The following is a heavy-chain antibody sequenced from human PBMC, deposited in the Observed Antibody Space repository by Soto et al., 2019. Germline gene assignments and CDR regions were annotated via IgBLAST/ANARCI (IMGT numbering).Heavy chain of an antibody. J-gene: IGHJ5*02. CDR2: IYHSGST. CDR3: ARYCSSTTCHRNWGNLFDP. V-gene: IGHV4-38-2*01. Sequence: SETRSLTCAVSGYSISSGCNWGWIRQPPGKGLEWIGSIYHSGSTYYNPSLKSRVTISVDTSKNQSSLKLSSVTAADTAVYYCARYCSSTTCHRNWGNLFDPWGQGTLVTVSS. D-gene: IGHD2-2*01. CDR1: GYSISSGCN.